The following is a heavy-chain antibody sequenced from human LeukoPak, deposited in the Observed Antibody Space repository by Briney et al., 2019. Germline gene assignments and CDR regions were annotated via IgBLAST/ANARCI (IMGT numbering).Heavy chain of an antibody. D-gene: IGHD1-26*01. J-gene: IGHJ3*02. CDR3: ARPVGSKDAFDI. CDR2: IIPIFGTA. CDR1: GGTFSSYA. V-gene: IGHV1-69*01. Sequence: SVKVSCKASGGTFSSYAISWVRQAPGQGLEWMGGIIPIFGTANYAQKFQGRVTTTADESTSTAYRELSSLRSEDTAVYYCARPVGSKDAFDIWGQGTMVTVSS.